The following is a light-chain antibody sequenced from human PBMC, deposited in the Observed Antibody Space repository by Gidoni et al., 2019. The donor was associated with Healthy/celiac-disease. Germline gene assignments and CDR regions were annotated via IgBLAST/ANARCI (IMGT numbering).Light chain of an antibody. V-gene: IGLV3-9*01. J-gene: IGLJ3*02. CDR3: QVWDSSSWV. CDR1: NIGSKN. Sequence: SYPLTQPLSVSVALGQTPRITCGGNNIGSKNVHWYQQKPGQAPVLVIYSDSNRPSGIPERFAGSNSGNTATLTISRAQAGDEADYYCQVWDSSSWVFGGGNKLTVL. CDR2: SDS.